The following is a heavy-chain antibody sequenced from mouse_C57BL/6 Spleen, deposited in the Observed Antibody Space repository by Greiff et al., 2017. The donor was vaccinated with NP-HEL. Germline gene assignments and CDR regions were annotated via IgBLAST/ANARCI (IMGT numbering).Heavy chain of an antibody. V-gene: IGHV1-55*01. J-gene: IGHJ3*01. CDR3: ARDDYDGYYAWFAY. D-gene: IGHD2-3*01. Sequence: VQLQQSGAELVKPGASVKMSCKASGYTFTSYWITWVKQRPGQGLEWIGDIYPGSGSTNYNEKFKSKATLTVDTSSSTAYMQLSSLTSEDSAVYYCARDDYDGYYAWFAYWGQGTLVTVSA. CDR1: GYTFTSYW. CDR2: IYPGSGST.